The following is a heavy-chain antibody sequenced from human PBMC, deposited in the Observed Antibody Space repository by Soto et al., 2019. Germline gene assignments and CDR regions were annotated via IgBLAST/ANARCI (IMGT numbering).Heavy chain of an antibody. CDR3: ASRYYDSSGYLHFGY. V-gene: IGHV4-39*01. CDR2: IYYSGST. Sequence: PSQTLSLTCTVSGGSSSNSSYYWGWIRQPPGKGLEWIGSIYYSGSTYYNPSLKSRVTISVDTSKNQFSLKLRSVTAADTAVYYCASRYYDSSGYLHFGYWGQRTLVTVSS. J-gene: IGHJ4*02. CDR1: GGSSSNSSYY. D-gene: IGHD3-22*01.